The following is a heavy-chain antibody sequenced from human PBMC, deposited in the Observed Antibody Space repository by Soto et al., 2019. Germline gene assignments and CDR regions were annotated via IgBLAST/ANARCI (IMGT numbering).Heavy chain of an antibody. CDR1: GGTFSSYA. Sequence: GASVKVSFKASGGTFSSYAISWLRQAPGQGLEWMGGIIPIFGTANYAQKFQGRVTITADESTSTAYMELSSLRSEDTAVYYCATGGRISKVGASGIEAFDIWGQGTMVTVSS. D-gene: IGHD1-26*01. V-gene: IGHV1-69*13. CDR2: IIPIFGTA. J-gene: IGHJ3*02. CDR3: ATGGRISKVGASGIEAFDI.